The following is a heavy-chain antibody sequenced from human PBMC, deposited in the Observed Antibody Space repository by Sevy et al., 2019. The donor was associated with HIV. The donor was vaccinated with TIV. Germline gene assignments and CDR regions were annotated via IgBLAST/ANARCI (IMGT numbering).Heavy chain of an antibody. CDR1: GFTFSKYS. J-gene: IGHJ4*02. CDR3: AGGDTTMITDPDH. CDR2: VTSAGTA. D-gene: IGHD3-16*01. Sequence: GGSLRLSCAASGFTFSKYSMSWVRQPPGKGLEWVAGVTSAGTAYYADSVRDRFTVSRDNSKNTLYLQLNSLRADDTAVFYCAGGDTTMITDPDHWGQGTLVTVSS. V-gene: IGHV3-23*01.